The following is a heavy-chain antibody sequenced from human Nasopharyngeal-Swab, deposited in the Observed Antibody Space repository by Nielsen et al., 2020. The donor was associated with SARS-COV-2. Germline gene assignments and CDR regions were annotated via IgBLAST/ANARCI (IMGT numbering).Heavy chain of an antibody. V-gene: IGHV3-21*01. J-gene: IGHJ6*02. CDR1: GFTFNKYN. CDR3: ARDGLDYDFWSAYFMDV. D-gene: IGHD3-3*01. Sequence: GESLKISCAASGFTFNKYNFNWVRQAPGKGPEWVSSISSSSSYIYYADSVKGRFTISRDNAKNSFYLQMNSLRAEDTAVYYCARDGLDYDFWSAYFMDVWGQGTTVTVSS. CDR2: ISSSSSYI.